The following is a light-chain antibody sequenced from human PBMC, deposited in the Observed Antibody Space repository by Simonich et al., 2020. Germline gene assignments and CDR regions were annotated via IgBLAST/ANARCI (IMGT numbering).Light chain of an antibody. CDR2: DVS. CDR3: SSYTSSSTVV. V-gene: IGLV2-14*03. J-gene: IGLJ2*01. Sequence: QSALTHPASVSGPPGQSIPISCPGPSSDVGGYNYVSWYQQNPGKAPKLMIYDVSNRPSGVSNRFSGSKSGNTASLTISGLQAEDEADYYCSSYTSSSTVVFGGGTKLTVL. CDR1: SSDVGGYNY.